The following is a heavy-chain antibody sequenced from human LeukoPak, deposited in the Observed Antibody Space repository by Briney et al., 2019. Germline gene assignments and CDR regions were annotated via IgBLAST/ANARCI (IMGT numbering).Heavy chain of an antibody. D-gene: IGHD3-22*01. Sequence: GSLRLSCAASGFTFDDYGMSWVRQAPGKGLEWVSGINWNGGGTGYADSVKGRFTISRDNAKNSLYLQMNSLRAEDTALYYCARGGYYYDSSGYSLDYWGQGTLVTVSS. CDR1: GFTFDDYG. CDR2: INWNGGGT. J-gene: IGHJ4*02. CDR3: ARGGYYYDSSGYSLDY. V-gene: IGHV3-20*04.